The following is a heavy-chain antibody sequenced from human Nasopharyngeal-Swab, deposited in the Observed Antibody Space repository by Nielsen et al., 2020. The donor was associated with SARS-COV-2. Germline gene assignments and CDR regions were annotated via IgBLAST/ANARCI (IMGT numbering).Heavy chain of an antibody. J-gene: IGHJ4*02. CDR2: IGTAGDT. V-gene: IGHV3-13*01. CDR1: GFTFSSYD. Sequence: EGSLRLSCAASGFTFSSYDMHWVRQATGKGLEWVSAIGTAGDTYYPGSVKGRFTISRENAKNSLYLQMNSLRAEDTALYYCAKLPPSAGDYYGSGSLPEVWGQGTLVTVSS. D-gene: IGHD3-10*01. CDR3: AKLPPSAGDYYGSGSLPEV.